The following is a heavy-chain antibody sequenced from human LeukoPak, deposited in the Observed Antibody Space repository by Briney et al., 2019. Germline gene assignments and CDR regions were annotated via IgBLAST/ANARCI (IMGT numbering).Heavy chain of an antibody. V-gene: IGHV4-39*01. CDR1: GGSISSSTYY. CDR2: IYYSGST. J-gene: IGHJ6*03. Sequence: SETLSLTCTVSGGSISSSTYYWGWVRQPPGKGLECIGSIYYSGSTYYNPSLKSRVTISLDTSKNQFSLKLSSVTAADTAVYYCAGRDFSCMDVWGKGTTVTVSS. CDR3: AGRDFSCMDV.